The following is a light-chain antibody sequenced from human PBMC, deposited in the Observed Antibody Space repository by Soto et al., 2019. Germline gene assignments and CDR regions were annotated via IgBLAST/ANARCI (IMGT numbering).Light chain of an antibody. J-gene: IGKJ1*01. CDR3: QQYNRYWT. Sequence: DLQMTQSPSTLSASVGDSVTITCRASQSISTWLAWYQHKPGKAPKLLIYKASNLESWVPSRFSGSGAGTEFTLTISSLQPDDFASYYCQQYNRYWTFGQGTKVEIK. V-gene: IGKV1-5*03. CDR1: QSISTW. CDR2: KAS.